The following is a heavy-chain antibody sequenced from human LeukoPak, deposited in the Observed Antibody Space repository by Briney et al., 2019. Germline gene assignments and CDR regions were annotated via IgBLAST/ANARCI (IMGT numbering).Heavy chain of an antibody. J-gene: IGHJ6*03. CDR2: IYYRGSI. Sequence: SETLSLTCTVSGGSISSYYWSWIGQPPGKGLEWIGYIYYRGSINYNPSLKSRVTISVDTSKNQFSLKLSSVTAADTAVYYCARQSMRHYYNSSGYYYYYYYMDVWGKGTTVTISS. V-gene: IGHV4-59*13. CDR1: GGSISSYY. CDR3: ARQSMRHYYNSSGYYYYYYYMDV. D-gene: IGHD3-22*01.